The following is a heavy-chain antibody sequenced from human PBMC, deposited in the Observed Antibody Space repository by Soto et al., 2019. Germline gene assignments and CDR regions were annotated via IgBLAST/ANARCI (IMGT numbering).Heavy chain of an antibody. CDR2: ISGSGGST. J-gene: IGHJ5*02. CDR3: AKEERSHYGDSPQA. Sequence: EVQLLESGGGLVQPGGSLRLSCAAFRFTFSSYAMSWVRQAPGKGLEWVSAISGSGGSTYYADSVKGRFTISRDNSKNTLYLQMNSLRAEDPAVYYCAKEERSHYGDSPQAWGQGILVTVSS. CDR1: RFTFSSYA. D-gene: IGHD4-17*01. V-gene: IGHV3-23*01.